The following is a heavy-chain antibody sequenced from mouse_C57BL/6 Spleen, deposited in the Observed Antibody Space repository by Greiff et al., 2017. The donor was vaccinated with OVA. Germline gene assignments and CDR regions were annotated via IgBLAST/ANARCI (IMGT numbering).Heavy chain of an antibody. CDR3: ARSGITTVVALDY. D-gene: IGHD1-1*01. CDR2: INPNNGGT. V-gene: IGHV1-26*01. J-gene: IGHJ2*01. CDR1: GYTFTDYY. Sequence: EVQLQQSGPELVKPGASVKISCKASGYTFTDYYMNWVKQSHGKSLEWIGDINPNNGGTSYNQKFKGKATLTVDKSSSTAYMELRSRTSEDSAVYYCARSGITTVVALDYWGQGTTLTVSA.